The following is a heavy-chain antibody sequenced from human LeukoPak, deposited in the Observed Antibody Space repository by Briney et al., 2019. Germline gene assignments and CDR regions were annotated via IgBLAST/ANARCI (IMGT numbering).Heavy chain of an antibody. CDR3: ARDREGYCSGGSCYVWYFDY. CDR1: GYTFTDYY. Sequence: ASVKVSCKASGYTFTDYYMHWVRQAPGQGLEWMGWINPNSGNTNYAQKLQGRVTMTTDTSTSTAYMELRSLRSDDTAVYYCARDREGYCSGGSCYVWYFDYWGQGTLVTVSS. V-gene: IGHV1-18*04. D-gene: IGHD2-15*01. CDR2: INPNSGNT. J-gene: IGHJ4*02.